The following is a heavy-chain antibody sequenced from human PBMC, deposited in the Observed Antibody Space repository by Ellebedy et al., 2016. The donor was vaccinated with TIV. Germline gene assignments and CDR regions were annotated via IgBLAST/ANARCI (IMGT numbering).Heavy chain of an antibody. V-gene: IGHV3-74*01. D-gene: IGHD3-9*01. CDR2: INTDGSST. Sequence: GGSLRLSCVASGFTLSGYWMHWVRQVPGKGLVWVARINTDGSSTSYADSVEGRFTISRDNAKKTLYLEMSGLRVEDTAVYYCARESVRYFDWDSWGQGTLITVSS. CDR3: ARESVRYFDWDS. J-gene: IGHJ4*02. CDR1: GFTLSGYW.